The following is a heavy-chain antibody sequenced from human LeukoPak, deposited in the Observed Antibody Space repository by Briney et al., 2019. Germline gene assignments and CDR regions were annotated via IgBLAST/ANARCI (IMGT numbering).Heavy chain of an antibody. D-gene: IGHD2-2*02. Sequence: GGSLRLSCAASGFTFSDYYMSWIRQAPGKGLEWVSYISSSGSTIYYADSVKGRFTISRDNAKNSLYLQMNSLRAEDTAVYYCASHLYNQVAFDIWGQGTMVTVSS. V-gene: IGHV3-11*04. CDR1: GFTFSDYY. CDR3: ASHLYNQVAFDI. CDR2: ISSSGSTI. J-gene: IGHJ3*02.